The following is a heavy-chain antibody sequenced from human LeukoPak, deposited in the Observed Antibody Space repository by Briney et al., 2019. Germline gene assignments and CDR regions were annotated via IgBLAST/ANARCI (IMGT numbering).Heavy chain of an antibody. V-gene: IGHV3-7*01. J-gene: IGHJ4*02. CDR2: IKQDGSEK. D-gene: IGHD3-3*01. CDR3: ARTLTIFGVVIPFDY. CDR1: GFTFSSYC. Sequence: PGGSLRLSCATSGFTFSSYCMSWVRQAPGKGLGWVANIKQDGSEKYYVDSVKGRFTISRDNAKNSLYLQMNSLRAEDTAVYYCARTLTIFGVVIPFDYWGQGTLVTVSS.